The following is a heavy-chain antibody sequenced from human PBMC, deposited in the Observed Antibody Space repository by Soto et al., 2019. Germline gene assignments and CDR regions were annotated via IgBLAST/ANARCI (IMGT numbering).Heavy chain of an antibody. CDR3: ARDRSGYDSSGYYPSEYYFDY. CDR1: GGSISSGGYY. V-gene: IGHV4-31*03. Sequence: SETLSLTCTVSGGSISSGGYYWSWIRQHPGKGLEWIGYIYYSGSTYYNPSLKSRVTISVDTSKNQFSLKLSSVTAADTAVYYCARDRSGYDSSGYYPSEYYFDYWGQGTLVTVSS. J-gene: IGHJ4*02. CDR2: IYYSGST. D-gene: IGHD3-22*01.